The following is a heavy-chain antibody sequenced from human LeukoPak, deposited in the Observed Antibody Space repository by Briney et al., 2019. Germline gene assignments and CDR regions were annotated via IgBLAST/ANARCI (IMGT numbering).Heavy chain of an antibody. CDR1: GFTFSSYG. V-gene: IGHV3-33*01. J-gene: IGHJ4*02. CDR2: IWYDGSNK. Sequence: QVGGPLRLSCAASGFTFSSYGMHWVRQAPGKGLEWVAVIWYDGSNKYYADSVKGRFTISRDNSKNTLYLQMNSLRAEDTAVYYCARPDSSGYYSWPNYFDYWGQGTLVTVSS. D-gene: IGHD3-22*01. CDR3: ARPDSSGYYSWPNYFDY.